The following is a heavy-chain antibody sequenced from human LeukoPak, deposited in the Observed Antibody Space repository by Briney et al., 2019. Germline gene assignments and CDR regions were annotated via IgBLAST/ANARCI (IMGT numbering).Heavy chain of an antibody. CDR1: GFSFSDYG. J-gene: IGHJ4*02. CDR3: GRAFPPLRTASAGDL. V-gene: IGHV3-21*01. CDR2: ISGRSSHV. Sequence: GGSLRLSCSASGFSFSDYGMNWFRQAPGKGLEWISSISGRSSHVYYGDSVKGRFSISRDNAMNSVFLQMNSLGVEDTALYFCGRAFPPLRTASAGDLWGQGTLVTVSS. D-gene: IGHD3-16*01.